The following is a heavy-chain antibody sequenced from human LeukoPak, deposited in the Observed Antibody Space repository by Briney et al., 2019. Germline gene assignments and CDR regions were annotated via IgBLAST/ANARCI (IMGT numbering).Heavy chain of an antibody. V-gene: IGHV5-51*01. CDR1: GYSFISYW. CDR3: ARSAIVGGTGYYFDY. CDR2: IYPDDSDT. D-gene: IGHD1-26*01. Sequence: GESLKISCKGSGYSFISYWIAWVRQMPGKGLEWMGIIYPDDSDTRYSPSLQGQVTISADKSISTAYLQWSSLKASDTAIYYCARSAIVGGTGYYFDYWGQGTPVTVSS. J-gene: IGHJ4*02.